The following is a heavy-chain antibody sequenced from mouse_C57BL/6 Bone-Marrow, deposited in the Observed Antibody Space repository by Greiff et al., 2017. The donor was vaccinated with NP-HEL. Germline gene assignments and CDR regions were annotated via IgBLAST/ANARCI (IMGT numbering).Heavy chain of an antibody. J-gene: IGHJ4*01. CDR3: ARIEYYGSSHYYAMDY. V-gene: IGHV8-8*01. CDR1: GFSLSTFGMG. Sequence: QVTLKVSGPGILQPSQTLSLTCSFSGFSLSTFGMGVGWIRQPSGKGLEWLAHIWWDDDKYYNPALKSRLTISKDTSKNQVFLKIANVDTADTATYYCARIEYYGSSHYYAMDYWGQGTSVTVSS. CDR2: IWWDDDK. D-gene: IGHD1-1*01.